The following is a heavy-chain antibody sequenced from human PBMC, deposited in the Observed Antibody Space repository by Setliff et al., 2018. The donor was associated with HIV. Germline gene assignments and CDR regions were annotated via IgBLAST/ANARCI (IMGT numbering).Heavy chain of an antibody. J-gene: IGHJ4*02. V-gene: IGHV1-18*01. D-gene: IGHD6-13*01. Sequence: ASVKVSCKASGYDFTAYAISWVRQAPGQGLEWMGRIGGDNANIKFAQSFQGRVTMTTDTSTNTAYLELTSLRSDDTAVYYCARSGLAAASDYWGQGMLVTVSS. CDR2: IGGDNANI. CDR3: ARSGLAAASDY. CDR1: GYDFTAYA.